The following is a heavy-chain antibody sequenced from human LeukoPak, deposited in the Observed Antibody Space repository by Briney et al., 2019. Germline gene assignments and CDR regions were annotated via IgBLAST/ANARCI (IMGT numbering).Heavy chain of an antibody. D-gene: IGHD6-13*01. J-gene: IGHJ4*02. CDR1: GFTFSSYW. Sequence: GGSLRLSCAASGFTFSSYWMSWVRQAPGKGLEWVANIKQDGSEKYYVDSVKGRFTISRDNAKNSLYLQMNSLRAEDTAVYYCARDKVWYSSSRYVDYWGQGTLVTVSS. CDR3: ARDKVWYSSSRYVDY. CDR2: IKQDGSEK. V-gene: IGHV3-7*01.